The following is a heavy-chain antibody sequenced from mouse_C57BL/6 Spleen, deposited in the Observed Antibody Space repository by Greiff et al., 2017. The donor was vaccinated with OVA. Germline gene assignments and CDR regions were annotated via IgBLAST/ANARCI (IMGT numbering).Heavy chain of an antibody. D-gene: IGHD2-1*01. CDR3: ARPRRDGNSYWYFDV. V-gene: IGHV5-17*01. Sequence: EVQLVESGGGLVKPGGSLKLSCAASGFTFSDYGMHWVRQAPEKGLEWVAYISSGSSTIYYADTVKGRFTISRDNAKNTLFLQMTSLRSEDTAMYYCARPRRDGNSYWYFDVWGTGTTVTVSS. CDR2: ISSGSSTI. J-gene: IGHJ1*03. CDR1: GFTFSDYG.